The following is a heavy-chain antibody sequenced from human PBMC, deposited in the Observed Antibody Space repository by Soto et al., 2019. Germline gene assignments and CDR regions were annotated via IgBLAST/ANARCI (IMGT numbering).Heavy chain of an antibody. CDR1: GFSLSTSGMC. J-gene: IGHJ4*02. CDR3: ARFIAVAGTGFDY. Sequence: SGPTLVNPTQTLTLTCTFSGFSLSTSGMCVSWIRQPPGKALEWLARIDWDDDKYYSTSLKTRLTISKDTSKNQVVLTMTNMEPVDTATFYCARFIAVAGTGFDYGGQETLVTVSS. CDR2: IDWDDDK. V-gene: IGHV2-70*11. D-gene: IGHD6-19*01.